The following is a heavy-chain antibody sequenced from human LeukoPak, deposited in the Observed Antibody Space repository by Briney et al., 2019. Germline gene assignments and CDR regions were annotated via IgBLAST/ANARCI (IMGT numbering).Heavy chain of an antibody. Sequence: SSETLSLTCTVSGGSISSSSYYWGWIRQPPGKGLEWIGSIYYSGSTYYNPSLKSRVTISVDTSKNQFSLKLSSVTAADTAVYYCRGYYYDSSGYFFPERFDYWGQGTLVTVSS. V-gene: IGHV4-39*01. J-gene: IGHJ4*02. CDR2: IYYSGST. CDR3: RGYYYDSSGYFFPERFDY. D-gene: IGHD3-22*01. CDR1: GGSISSSSYY.